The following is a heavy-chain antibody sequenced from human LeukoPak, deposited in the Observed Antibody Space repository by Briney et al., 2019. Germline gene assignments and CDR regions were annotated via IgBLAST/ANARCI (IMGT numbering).Heavy chain of an antibody. CDR2: IYSGGST. V-gene: IGHV3-66*02. CDR3: ARGEYQLPQGN. D-gene: IGHD2-2*01. CDR1: GFTVSSKY. Sequence: PGGSLRLSCAASGFTVSSKYMSWVRQAPGKGMECVSVIYSGGSTYYADSLKGRFTISRDNSNNTLYLQMNSLRAEDTAVYYCARGEYQLPQGNWGQGTLVTASS. J-gene: IGHJ4*02.